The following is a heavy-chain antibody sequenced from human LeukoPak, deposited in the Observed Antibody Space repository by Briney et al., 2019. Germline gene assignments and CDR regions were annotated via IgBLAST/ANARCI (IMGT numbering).Heavy chain of an antibody. CDR1: GFTFSSYG. J-gene: IGHJ4*02. CDR3: ARHRDLEPTRRAWIDY. CDR2: IWYDGSNK. V-gene: IGHV3-33*01. D-gene: IGHD1-14*01. Sequence: PGGSLRLSCAASGFTFSSYGMHWVRQAPGKGLEWVAVIWYDGSNKYYADSVKGRFTISRDNSKNTLFLEVNGLRADDTAVYFCARHRDLEPTRRAWIDYWGQGTLVTVSS.